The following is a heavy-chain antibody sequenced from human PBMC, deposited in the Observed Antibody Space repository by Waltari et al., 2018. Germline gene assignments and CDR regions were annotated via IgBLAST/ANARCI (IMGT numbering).Heavy chain of an antibody. Sequence: QLQLQESGPGLVTPSETLSLTCTVSGDSLTSDIYYWGWIRQPPGKGLGWIATISYRGATYYSPSLKSRVTISIDTSKNQFSLKVTSVTAADTAVYYCARQGYCGGDCYSDTWGQGTLVTVSP. J-gene: IGHJ5*02. V-gene: IGHV4-39*01. CDR2: ISYRGAT. CDR1: GDSLTSDIYY. D-gene: IGHD2-21*01. CDR3: ARQGYCGGDCYSDT.